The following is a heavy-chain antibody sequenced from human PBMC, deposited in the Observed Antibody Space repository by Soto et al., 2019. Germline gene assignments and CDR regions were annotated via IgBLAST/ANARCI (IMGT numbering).Heavy chain of an antibody. D-gene: IGHD1-26*01. J-gene: IGHJ4*02. CDR1: GFDFTYYA. CDR2: MSSDGSKI. CDR3: AKDEGVGGTLGLFDY. V-gene: IGHV3-30*18. Sequence: QVQLVESGGGAVQPGESLRLSCVASGFDFTYYAMHWVRQAPGKGLESVAVMSSDGSKIHHTDSVKGRFTISRDNSKNTLYLQMNSLRTEDTAVYFCAKDEGVGGTLGLFDYWGQGTLDSVSS.